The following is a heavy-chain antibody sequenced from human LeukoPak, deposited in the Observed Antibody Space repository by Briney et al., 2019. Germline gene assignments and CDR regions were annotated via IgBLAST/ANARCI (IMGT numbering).Heavy chain of an antibody. CDR2: IYHSGST. CDR3: AREGVDTDYYYYMDV. D-gene: IGHD5-18*01. V-gene: IGHV4-39*07. Sequence: ASETLSLTCTVSGGSISSSSYYWGWIRQPPGKGLEWIGSIYHSGSTNYNPSLKSRVTISVDKSKNQFSLKLSFVTAADTAVYYCAREGVDTDYYYYMDVWGKGTTVTVSS. CDR1: GGSISSSSYY. J-gene: IGHJ6*03.